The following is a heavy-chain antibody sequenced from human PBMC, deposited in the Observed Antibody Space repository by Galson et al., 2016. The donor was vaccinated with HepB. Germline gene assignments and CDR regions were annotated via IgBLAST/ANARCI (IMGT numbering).Heavy chain of an antibody. Sequence: SETLSLTCAVSGGSISSRNWWTWVRQAPGKGLEWIGEIHHSGSTNYNPSLKSRVTISVDKSKNQFSLKLISVTAADTAVYYCARDRQPSRYHGLHVWGQGTTVTVSS. V-gene: IGHV4-4*02. CDR1: GGSISSRNW. D-gene: IGHD1-14*01. CDR2: IHHSGST. CDR3: ARDRQPSRYHGLHV. J-gene: IGHJ6*02.